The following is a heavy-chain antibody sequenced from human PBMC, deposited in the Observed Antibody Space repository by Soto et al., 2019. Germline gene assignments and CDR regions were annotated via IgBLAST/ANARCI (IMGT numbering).Heavy chain of an antibody. CDR2: ISSSGYI. Sequence: EVQLVESGGGLVKPGGSLRLSCAASGFNFNSYTINWVRQAPGKRLEWLSSISSSGYIFSTDSVRGRFTISRDNAKNSVYLQINSLRAEDTAVYFCARDCSGGSCYTGMEVWGQGTTVTVSS. CDR1: GFNFNSYT. CDR3: ARDCSGGSCYTGMEV. J-gene: IGHJ6*02. D-gene: IGHD2-15*01. V-gene: IGHV3-21*01.